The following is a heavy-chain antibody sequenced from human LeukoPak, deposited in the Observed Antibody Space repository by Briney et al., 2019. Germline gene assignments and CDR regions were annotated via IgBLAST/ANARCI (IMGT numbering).Heavy chain of an antibody. CDR3: ARARSSTLDV. V-gene: IGHV1-2*02. CDR2: INPNSGDT. CDR1: GYSFTGYY. J-gene: IGHJ6*04. D-gene: IGHD5/OR15-5a*01. Sequence: GASVKVSCKASGYSFTGYYMHWVRQAPGQRLEWMGWINPNSGDTNYAQKFQGRVTMTRDTSISTAYMELSRLRSDDTAVYYCARARSSTLDVWGKGTTVTVSS.